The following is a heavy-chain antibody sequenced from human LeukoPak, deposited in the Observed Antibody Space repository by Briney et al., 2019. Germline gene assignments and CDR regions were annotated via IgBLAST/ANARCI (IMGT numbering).Heavy chain of an antibody. J-gene: IGHJ3*02. V-gene: IGHV3-7*01. CDR3: AREDYWNDDAFDI. D-gene: IGHD1-1*01. Sequence: GGSLRLSCAASGFTFSSYWMSWVRQAPGKGLEWVANIKQDGSEKYYVDSVKGRFTISRDNAKNSLYLQMNSLRAEDTAVYYCAREDYWNDDAFDIWGQGTMVTVSS. CDR1: GFTFSSYW. CDR2: IKQDGSEK.